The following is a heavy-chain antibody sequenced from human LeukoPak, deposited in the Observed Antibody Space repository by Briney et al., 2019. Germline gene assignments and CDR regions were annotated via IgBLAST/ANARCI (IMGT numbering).Heavy chain of an antibody. D-gene: IGHD2-2*01. CDR3: ARPYCSSKTCKRWFDP. V-gene: IGHV1-8*03. CDR1: GYTFNTYD. CDR2: VNPNSGNS. J-gene: IGHJ5*02. Sequence: ASVMVSCKASGYTFNTYDIHWVRQAAGQGLEWMGWVNPNSGNSGYEQKFQGRVTITMNTSITTAYLGLDNLTSEDTAVYYCARPYCSSKTCKRWFDPWGHGTLVTVSA.